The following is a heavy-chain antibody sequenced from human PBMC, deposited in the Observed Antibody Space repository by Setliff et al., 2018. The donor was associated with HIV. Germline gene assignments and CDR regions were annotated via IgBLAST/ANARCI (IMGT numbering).Heavy chain of an antibody. J-gene: IGHJ4*02. D-gene: IGHD3-3*01. CDR1: GGSFSGYY. CDR2: INHSGST. V-gene: IGHV4-34*01. Sequence: SETLSLTCAVYGGSFSGYYWSWIRQPPGKGLEWIGEINHSGSTNYNPSLKSRVTIAVDTSKNQFPLKLSSVTAADTAVYYCARVRTNWDYDFWSGHISSDYFDYWGQGTLVTVPQ. CDR3: ARVRTNWDYDFWSGHISSDYFDY.